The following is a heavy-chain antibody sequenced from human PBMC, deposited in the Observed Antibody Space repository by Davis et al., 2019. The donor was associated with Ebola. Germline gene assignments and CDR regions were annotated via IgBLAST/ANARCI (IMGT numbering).Heavy chain of an antibody. CDR3: TRDQGRSRRQLEY. V-gene: IGHV1-3*01. J-gene: IGHJ4*02. CDR2: MNAGNGDT. D-gene: IGHD1-1*01. Sequence: AASVKVSCKASGYTFTTYAIQWVRQAPGQRLEWMAWMNAGNGDTRYSQKFQDRVTITRDTSASTAYLELSGLRSEDTAVYCCTRDQGRSRRQLEYWGQGTLVTVSS. CDR1: GYTFTTYA.